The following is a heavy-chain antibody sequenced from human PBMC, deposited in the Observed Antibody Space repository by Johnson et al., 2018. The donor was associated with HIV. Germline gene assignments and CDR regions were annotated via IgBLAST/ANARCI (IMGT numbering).Heavy chain of an antibody. V-gene: IGHV3-20*04. CDR3: ARAYYDSRGYYPHAFHV. D-gene: IGHD3-22*01. J-gene: IGHJ3*01. CDR2: INWNGGST. CDR1: GFTFDDYG. Sequence: VQLVESGGGLVQPGGSLRLSCAASGFTFDDYGMSWVRQAPGKGLEWVSGINWNGGSTGYADSVKGRFTISRDNAKNSLYLQMNSLKADDTAVYYCARAYYDSRGYYPHAFHVWGQGTVVTVSS.